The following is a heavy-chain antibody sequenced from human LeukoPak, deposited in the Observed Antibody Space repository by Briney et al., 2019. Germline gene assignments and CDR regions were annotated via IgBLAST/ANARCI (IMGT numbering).Heavy chain of an antibody. CDR1: GFRSGNYW. Sequence: PGGSLRLSCAASGFRSGNYWMTWVRQVPGRGPEWVANVNRDGSETYYLDSVKGRFTISKDNAKNSLYLQMNSLRAEDTALYHCARNNGMDVWGQGTTVIVSS. J-gene: IGHJ6*02. CDR2: VNRDGSET. CDR3: ARNNGMDV. V-gene: IGHV3-7*03.